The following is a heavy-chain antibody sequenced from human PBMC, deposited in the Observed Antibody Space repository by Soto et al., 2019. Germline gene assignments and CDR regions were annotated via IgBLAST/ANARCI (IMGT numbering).Heavy chain of an antibody. J-gene: IGHJ4*02. D-gene: IGHD2-2*03. V-gene: IGHV3-49*03. CDR1: GFTFGDYA. CDR2: IRSKAYVGTT. CDR3: TGNPGYDY. Sequence: GGSLRLSCTASGFTFGDYAMSWFRQAPGKGLEWVGFIRSKAYVGTTEYAATVKGRFTISRDDSKSMAYLEMNSLKTEDTAVYYCTGNPGYDYWGQGTLVTVSS.